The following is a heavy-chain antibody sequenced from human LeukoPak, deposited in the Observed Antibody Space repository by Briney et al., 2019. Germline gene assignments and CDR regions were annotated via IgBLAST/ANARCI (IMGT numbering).Heavy chain of an antibody. Sequence: ASVKVSCKASGYTFTSYGISWVRQAPGQGLEWMGWISAYNGNTNYAQKLQGRVTMTTDTSTSTAYMGLRSLRSDDTAVYYCARDPTIYGTSTAPDYWGQGTLVTVSS. CDR1: GYTFTSYG. CDR2: ISAYNGNT. J-gene: IGHJ4*02. V-gene: IGHV1-18*01. CDR3: ARDPTIYGTSTAPDY. D-gene: IGHD3-10*02.